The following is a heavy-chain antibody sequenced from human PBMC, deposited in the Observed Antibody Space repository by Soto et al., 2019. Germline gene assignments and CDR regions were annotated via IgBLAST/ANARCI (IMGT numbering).Heavy chain of an antibody. CDR1: GYSFTSYW. D-gene: IGHD6-6*01. CDR3: ARHSSSQGYYYYGMDV. J-gene: IGHJ6*02. V-gene: IGHV5-10-1*01. CDR2: IDPSDSYT. Sequence: PGESLKISCQGSGYSFTSYWISWVRQMPGKGLEWMGRIDPSDSYTNYSPSFQGHVTISADKSISTAYLQWSSLKASDTAMYYCARHSSSQGYYYYGMDVWGQGTTVTVSS.